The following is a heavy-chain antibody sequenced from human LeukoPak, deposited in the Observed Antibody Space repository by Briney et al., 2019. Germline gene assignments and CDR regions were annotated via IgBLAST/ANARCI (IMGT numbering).Heavy chain of an antibody. CDR3: AKMVREFYTISYYFDY. J-gene: IGHJ4*02. CDR2: ISGSGAGT. V-gene: IGHV3-23*01. Sequence: PGRSLRLSCAVSGFTFSSYAMNWVRQAPGKGLEWVSGISGSGAGTYYADSVKGRFTISRGNSKNTLYLQMNSLRAEDTAVYYCAKMVREFYTISYYFDYWGQGTLVTVSS. D-gene: IGHD2-8*01. CDR1: GFTFSSYA.